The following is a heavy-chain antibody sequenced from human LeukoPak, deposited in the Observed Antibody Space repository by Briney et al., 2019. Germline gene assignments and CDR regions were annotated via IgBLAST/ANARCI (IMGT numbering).Heavy chain of an antibody. V-gene: IGHV3-48*04. CDR3: ARDLGYCTSTSCYSLYGMDV. D-gene: IGHD2-2*02. CDR1: GFTFSNYW. Sequence: GGSLRLSCAASGFTFSNYWLHWVRQAPGKGLEWVSYISSSGSTIHYADSVKGRFTISRDNAKNSLYLQMNSLRAEDTAVYYCARDLGYCTSTSCYSLYGMDVWGKGTTVTVPS. J-gene: IGHJ6*04. CDR2: ISSSGSTI.